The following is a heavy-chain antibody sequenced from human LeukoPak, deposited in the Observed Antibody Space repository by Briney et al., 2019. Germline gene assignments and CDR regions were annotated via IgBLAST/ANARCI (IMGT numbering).Heavy chain of an antibody. V-gene: IGHV3-23*01. Sequence: GGSLRLSCAASGFTFSSYAMSWVRQAPGKGLEWVSGMSGSGGSTYYADSVKGRFTISRDNSKNTLYLQMNSLRAEDTAVYYCAKDLWLAAAGKGNWFDPWGQGTLVIVSS. D-gene: IGHD6-13*01. CDR3: AKDLWLAAAGKGNWFDP. CDR1: GFTFSSYA. CDR2: MSGSGGST. J-gene: IGHJ5*02.